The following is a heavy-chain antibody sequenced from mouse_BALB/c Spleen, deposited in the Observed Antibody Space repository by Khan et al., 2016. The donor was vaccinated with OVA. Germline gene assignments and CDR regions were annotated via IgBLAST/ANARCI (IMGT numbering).Heavy chain of an antibody. J-gene: IGHJ2*01. Sequence: EVQLQESGPGLVQPSQSLSLTCTVTGYSITSGYAWHWIRQFPGNKLAWMGYIRYSGVTRYTHSLKSRISITRHTSQNQLFLQLTSVTTDDTATYYCARGKYDWYYIVYWSQGTTLTVSS. CDR1: GYSITSGYA. V-gene: IGHV3-2*02. CDR3: ARGKYDWYYIVY. CDR2: IRYSGVT. D-gene: IGHD2-14*01.